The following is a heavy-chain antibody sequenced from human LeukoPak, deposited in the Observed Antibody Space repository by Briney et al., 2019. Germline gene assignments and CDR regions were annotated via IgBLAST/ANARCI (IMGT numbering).Heavy chain of an antibody. D-gene: IGHD5-12*01. CDR2: INNSGST. Sequence: SETLSLTCAVYGGSFSGNYWSWFRKPQGKGLEWMGEINNSGSTNYNPSLKSRVTISVDTSKNQFSLKLSSVTAAHTAVYYCAGEPTAPSGYEGYYYGMDVWGQGTTVTVSS. CDR3: AGEPTAPSGYEGYYYGMDV. V-gene: IGHV4-34*01. J-gene: IGHJ6*02. CDR1: GGSFSGNY.